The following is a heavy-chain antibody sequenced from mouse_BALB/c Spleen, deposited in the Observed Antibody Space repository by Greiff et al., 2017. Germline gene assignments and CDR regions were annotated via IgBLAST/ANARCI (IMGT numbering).Heavy chain of an antibody. J-gene: IGHJ2*01. D-gene: IGHD2-2*01. CDR1: GFSLTSYG. V-gene: IGHV2-9*02. CDR3: ARDWRYGYDEFDY. CDR2: IWAGGST. Sequence: QVQLKESGPGLVAPSQSLSITCTVSGFSLTSYGVHWVRQPPGKGLEWLGVIWAGGSTNYNSALMSRLSISKDNSKSQVFLKMNSLQTDDTAMYYCARDWRYGYDEFDYWGQGTTLTVSS.